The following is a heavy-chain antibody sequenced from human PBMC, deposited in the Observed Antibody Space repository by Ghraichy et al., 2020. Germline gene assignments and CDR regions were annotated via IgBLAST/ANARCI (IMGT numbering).Heavy chain of an antibody. Sequence: GESLNISCAASGFTFSQYSMNWVRQVPGKGLEWLSYISSSSRTIYYAESVRGRITVSRDNAKSSLYLQMNSLRGEDAAVYYCTRDLKIETISALLWGQGTLVTVSS. CDR3: TRDLKIETISALL. J-gene: IGHJ4*02. CDR1: GFTFSQYS. CDR2: ISSSSRTI. V-gene: IGHV3-48*01. D-gene: IGHD5-24*01.